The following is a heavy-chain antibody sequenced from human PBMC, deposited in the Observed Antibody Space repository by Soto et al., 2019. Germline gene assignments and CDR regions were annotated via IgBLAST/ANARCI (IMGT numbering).Heavy chain of an antibody. D-gene: IGHD6-6*01. CDR2: INAGNGNT. J-gene: IGHJ4*02. Sequence: QVPLVQSGAEVKKPGASVKVSCKASGYTFTSYAMHWVRQAPGQRLEWMGWINAGNGNTKYSQKFQGRVTITRDTSASTAYMELSSLRSEDTAVYYCARVSSSSHAFDYWGQGTLVTVSS. CDR1: GYTFTSYA. V-gene: IGHV1-3*01. CDR3: ARVSSSSHAFDY.